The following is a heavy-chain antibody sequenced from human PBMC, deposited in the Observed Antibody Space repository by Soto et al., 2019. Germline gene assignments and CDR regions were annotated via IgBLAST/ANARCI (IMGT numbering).Heavy chain of an antibody. CDR2: TRNKANSYTT. J-gene: IGHJ4*02. Sequence: GGSLRLSCAASGFTFSDHYMDWVRQAPGKGLEWVGRTRNKANSYTTEYAASVKGRFTISRDDSKNSLYLQMNSLKTEDTAVYYCASVRNSGYDSTFDYWGQGTLVTVSS. CDR1: GFTFSDHY. D-gene: IGHD5-12*01. V-gene: IGHV3-72*01. CDR3: ASVRNSGYDSTFDY.